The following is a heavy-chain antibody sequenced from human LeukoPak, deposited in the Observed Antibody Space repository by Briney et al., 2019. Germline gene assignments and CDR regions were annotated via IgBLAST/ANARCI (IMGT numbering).Heavy chain of an antibody. CDR2: IYYSGST. Sequence: TLSLTCTVSGGSISSGDYYWSWIRQPPGKGLEWIEYIYYSGSTYYNPSLKSRVTISVDTSKNQFSLKLSSVTAADTAVYYCARDTSGYKGPHFDYWGQGTLVTVSS. CDR1: GGSISSGDYY. J-gene: IGHJ4*02. D-gene: IGHD3-3*01. CDR3: ARDTSGYKGPHFDY. V-gene: IGHV4-30-4*01.